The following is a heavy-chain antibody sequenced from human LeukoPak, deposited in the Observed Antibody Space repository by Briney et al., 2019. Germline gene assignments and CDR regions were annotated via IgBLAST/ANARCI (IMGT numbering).Heavy chain of an antibody. Sequence: PGGSLRLSCVASGFTFNNYAMHWVRQAPGQGLEWVAVIWYDGSNKFYADSVKGRFTISRDNSKNTLYLQMGSLTTEDMAVYYCARGIAGYSSSWYVSDYWGQGTLVTVSS. CDR1: GFTFNNYA. V-gene: IGHV3-33*01. CDR3: ARGIAGYSSSWYVSDY. CDR2: IWYDGSNK. J-gene: IGHJ4*02. D-gene: IGHD6-13*01.